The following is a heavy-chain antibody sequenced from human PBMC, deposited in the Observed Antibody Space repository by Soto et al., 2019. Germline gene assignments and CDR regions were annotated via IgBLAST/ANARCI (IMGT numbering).Heavy chain of an antibody. V-gene: IGHV4-31*03. CDR3: ARGRGYSLGTGWFDH. CDR2: IYYSGST. CDR1: GGSISSGGYY. Sequence: SETLSLTCTVSGGSISSGGYYWSWIRQHPGKGLEWIGYIYYSGSTYYNPSLKSRVTISVDTSKNQFSLKLSSVTAADTAVYYCARGRGYSLGTGWFDHWGQRTLVTVSS. D-gene: IGHD5-18*01. J-gene: IGHJ5*02.